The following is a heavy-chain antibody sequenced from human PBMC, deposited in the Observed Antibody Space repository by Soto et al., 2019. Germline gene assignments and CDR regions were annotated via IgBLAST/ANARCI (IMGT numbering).Heavy chain of an antibody. CDR3: VRDLHEPLPTDALRVAN. CDR2: ISSTGSGT. D-gene: IGHD2-15*01. J-gene: IGHJ4*02. V-gene: IGHV3-48*03. CDR1: GFTFSSYE. Sequence: EMQLVESGGGLVQPGGSLRLSCAASGFTFSSYEMHWVRQAPGKGLEWISYISSTGSGTHYADSVKRRFTMSRDNTKNSVTLQMSSLRADDTAVYYCVRDLHEPLPTDALRVANWGQGTQVTVSS.